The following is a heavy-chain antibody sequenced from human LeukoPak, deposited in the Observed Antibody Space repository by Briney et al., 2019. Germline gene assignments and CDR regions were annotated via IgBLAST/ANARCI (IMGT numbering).Heavy chain of an antibody. V-gene: IGHV1-46*01. CDR2: INPSGGST. CDR1: GFIFSSYA. CDR3: ATAYNYGRDAFDI. D-gene: IGHD5-18*01. Sequence: PGGSLRLSCAASGFIFSSYAMHWVRQAPGQGLEWMGIINPSGGSTSYAQKFQGRVTVTRDTSTSTVYMELSSLRSEDTAVYYWATAYNYGRDAFDIWGQGTMVTVSS. J-gene: IGHJ3*02.